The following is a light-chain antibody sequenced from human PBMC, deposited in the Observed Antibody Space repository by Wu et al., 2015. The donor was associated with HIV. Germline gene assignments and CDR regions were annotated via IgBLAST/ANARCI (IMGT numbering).Light chain of an antibody. J-gene: IGKJ3*01. V-gene: IGKV3-20*01. CDR3: QQYGGSPLFI. Sequence: EIVMTQSPATLSVSPGERVTLSCRASQSVRDDLAWYQQKPGQAPRLLIDGAGSRATGVPDRFSGGGSGSDFILTISRLEPEDVAVYYCQQYGGSPLFIFGPGTKVDVK. CDR1: QSVRDD. CDR2: GAG.